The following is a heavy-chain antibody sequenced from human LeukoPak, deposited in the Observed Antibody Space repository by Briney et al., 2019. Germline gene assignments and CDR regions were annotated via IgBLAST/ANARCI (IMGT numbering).Heavy chain of an antibody. D-gene: IGHD3-3*01. CDR2: ISGSGGST. CDR1: GFAFSNYA. Sequence: GGSLRPSCAASGFAFSNYAMSWVRQAPGKGLEWVSAISGSGGSTYYADSVKGRFTISRDNSKNTLYLQMNSLRAEDTAVYYCAPRVVIAGYWGQGTLVTVSS. CDR3: APRVVIAGY. V-gene: IGHV3-23*01. J-gene: IGHJ4*02.